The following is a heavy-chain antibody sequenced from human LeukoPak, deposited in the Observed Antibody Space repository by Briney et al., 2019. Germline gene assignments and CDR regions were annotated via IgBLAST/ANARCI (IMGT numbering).Heavy chain of an antibody. J-gene: IGHJ4*02. CDR2: IKQDGSEK. Sequence: GGTLRLSCTASGFTFNNAWMTWVRQAPGKGLEWVASIKQDGSEKYYVDSVKGRFTFSRDNAKNSLYLQMDSLRAEDTAVYYCARGKSAGADTGSSFYYWGQGALVTVSS. CDR3: ARGKSAGADTGSSFYY. V-gene: IGHV3-7*03. D-gene: IGHD3-10*01. CDR1: GFTFNNAW.